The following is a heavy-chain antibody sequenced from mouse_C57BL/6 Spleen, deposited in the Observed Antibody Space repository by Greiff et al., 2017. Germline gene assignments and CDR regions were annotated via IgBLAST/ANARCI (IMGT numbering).Heavy chain of an antibody. CDR2: IYPGDGDT. V-gene: IGHV1-82*01. CDR1: GYAFSSSW. Sequence: QVQLQQSGPELVKPGASVKISCKASGYAFSSSWMNWVKQRPGKGLEWIGRIYPGDGDTNYNGKFKGKATLTADKSSSTAYMQLSSLTSEDSAVYFCASAYCYGSSYLYFDYWGQGTTLTVSS. CDR3: ASAYCYGSSYLYFDY. D-gene: IGHD1-1*01. J-gene: IGHJ2*01.